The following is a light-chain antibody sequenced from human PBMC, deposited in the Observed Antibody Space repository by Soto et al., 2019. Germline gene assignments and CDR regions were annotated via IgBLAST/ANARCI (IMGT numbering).Light chain of an antibody. CDR1: SSNIVNNY. V-gene: IGLV1-51*02. Sequence: QSVLTQPPSVSAAPGQKVTISCSGSSSNIVNNYVSWYQQLPGTAPKLLIFENNKRPSGIPDRFSASKSGTSATLAITGLQTGDAADYYCGTWDNSLSLPYVFGTGTKSPS. J-gene: IGLJ1*01. CDR3: GTWDNSLSLPYV. CDR2: ENN.